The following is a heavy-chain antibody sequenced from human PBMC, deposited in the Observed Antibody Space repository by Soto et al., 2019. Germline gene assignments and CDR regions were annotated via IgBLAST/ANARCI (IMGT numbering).Heavy chain of an antibody. CDR2: IYSGGGT. Sequence: GGSLRLSCAASGFTVSSSSMSWVRQAPGKGLEWVSVIYSGGGTYYADSVRGRFTISRDNSKNSLYLQMNSLRAEDTALYYCAKPRGGWPESYFDYWGQGTLVTVSS. CDR1: GFTVSSSS. D-gene: IGHD2-15*01. V-gene: IGHV3-53*01. J-gene: IGHJ4*02. CDR3: AKPRGGWPESYFDY.